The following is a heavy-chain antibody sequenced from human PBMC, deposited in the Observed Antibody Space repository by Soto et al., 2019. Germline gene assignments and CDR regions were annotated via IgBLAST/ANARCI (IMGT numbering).Heavy chain of an antibody. CDR3: ARDRGGYDRLYYYHGMDV. Sequence: PGGSLRLSCAASGFTFSDYYMSWIRQAPGKGLEYISYISSSSGSTNYADSVKGRFTISRDNAKNSLYLQMSSLRAEDTAVYYCARDRGGYDRLYYYHGMDVWGQGTTVTASS. D-gene: IGHD5-12*01. V-gene: IGHV3-11*06. CDR1: GFTFSDYY. CDR2: ISSSSGST. J-gene: IGHJ6*02.